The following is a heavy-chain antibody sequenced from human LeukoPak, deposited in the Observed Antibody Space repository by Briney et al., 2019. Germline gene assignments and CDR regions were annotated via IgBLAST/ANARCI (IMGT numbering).Heavy chain of an antibody. J-gene: IGHJ4*02. Sequence: SETLSLTCAVSGGSISSGGYYWSWIRQPPGKGLEWIGYIYYSGSTNYNPSLKSRVTISVDTSKNQFSLKLSSVTAADTAVYYCARHVTRRVIPDYWGQGTLVTVSS. CDR1: GGSISSGGYY. CDR2: IYYSGST. V-gene: IGHV4-61*08. D-gene: IGHD2/OR15-2a*01. CDR3: ARHVTRRVIPDY.